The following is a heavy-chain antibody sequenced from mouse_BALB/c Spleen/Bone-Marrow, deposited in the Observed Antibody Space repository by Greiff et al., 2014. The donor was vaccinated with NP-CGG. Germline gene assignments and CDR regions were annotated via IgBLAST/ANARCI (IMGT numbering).Heavy chain of an antibody. D-gene: IGHD2-14*01. CDR1: GYPFTGYF. V-gene: IGHV1-20*02. CDR2: INPYNGDT. Sequence: EVKLMESGPELVKPGASVKISCKASGYPFTGYFMNWVMQSHGKSLEWIGRINPYNGDTFYNQKFKGKAILTVDKSSSTAHMELRSLASEDSAVYYCARGDYRFDEGYFDCWGQGTSLTVSS. J-gene: IGHJ2*02. CDR3: ARGDYRFDEGYFDC.